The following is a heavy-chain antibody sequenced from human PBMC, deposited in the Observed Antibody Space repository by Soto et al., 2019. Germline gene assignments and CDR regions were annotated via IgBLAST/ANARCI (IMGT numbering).Heavy chain of an antibody. Sequence: PVESLKISCKGSGYSFTSYWIGWVRQMPGKGLEWMGIIYPGDSDTRYSPSFQGQVTIPADKSISTAYLQWSSLKASDTAMYYCARPAYCGGDCYSVGYWGQGTLVTVSS. CDR2: IYPGDSDT. V-gene: IGHV5-51*01. CDR3: ARPAYCGGDCYSVGY. J-gene: IGHJ4*02. CDR1: GYSFTSYW. D-gene: IGHD2-21*02.